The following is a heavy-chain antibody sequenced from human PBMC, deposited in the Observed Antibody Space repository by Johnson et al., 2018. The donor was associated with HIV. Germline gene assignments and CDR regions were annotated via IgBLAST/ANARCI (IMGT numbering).Heavy chain of an antibody. Sequence: QVQLVESGGGVVQPERSLRLSCAASGFTFGNYAMHWVRQHPGEGLEWVAVISYDGSNKYYADSVKGRFTISRDNSKNTLYLHMISLRVEDTAVYYCAKASLRGYSYVSYAFTIWGQGTMVTVSS. V-gene: IGHV3-33*05. D-gene: IGHD5-18*01. J-gene: IGHJ3*02. CDR1: GFTFGNYA. CDR2: ISYDGSNK. CDR3: AKASLRGYSYVSYAFTI.